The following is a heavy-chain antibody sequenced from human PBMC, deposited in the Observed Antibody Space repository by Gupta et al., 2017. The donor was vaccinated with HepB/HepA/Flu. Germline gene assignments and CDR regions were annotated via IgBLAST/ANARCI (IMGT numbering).Heavy chain of an antibody. CDR2: ISWNSGSI. D-gene: IGHD3-16*01. Sequence: EVQLVESGGGLVQPGRSLRLSCAASGFTFDDHAMHWVRQAPGKGLEWVSGISWNSGSIGYADSVKGRFTISRDNAKNSLYLQMNSLRAEDMALYYCVKIGDGGPYFDYWGQGTLVTVSS. J-gene: IGHJ4*02. V-gene: IGHV3-9*03. CDR1: GFTFDDHA. CDR3: VKIGDGGPYFDY.